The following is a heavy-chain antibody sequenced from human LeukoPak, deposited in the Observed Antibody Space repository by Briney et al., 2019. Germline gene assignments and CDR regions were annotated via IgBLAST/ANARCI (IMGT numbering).Heavy chain of an antibody. CDR1: RFTFSNAW. Sequence: GGSLRLSCAASRFTFSNAWMNWVRQAPGKGPEWVGRIKSKVDGETTDYAAPVKGRFTISRDDSNNMVYLQMNSLKIEDTAVYYCAIDEPNYAPYDFDYWGQGTLVTVSS. V-gene: IGHV3-15*01. J-gene: IGHJ4*02. CDR3: AIDEPNYAPYDFDY. D-gene: IGHD4/OR15-4a*01. CDR2: IKSKVDGETT.